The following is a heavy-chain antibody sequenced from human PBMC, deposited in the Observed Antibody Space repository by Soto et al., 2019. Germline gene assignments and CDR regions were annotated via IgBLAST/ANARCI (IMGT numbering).Heavy chain of an antibody. V-gene: IGHV4-39*01. Sequence: QLQLQESGPGLVKPSETLSLTCTVSGDSMTSSSYYWGWIRQPPGKGLEWIGSIYYSERTSYNSGSTDDSPSRKSRVTISGNTFKSQVSLKLVSVTAADTAVYYWARNPPNPFDPWGQGTLVTVFS. CDR1: GDSMTSSSYY. J-gene: IGHJ5*02. CDR3: ARNPPNPFDP. CDR2: IYYSERT.